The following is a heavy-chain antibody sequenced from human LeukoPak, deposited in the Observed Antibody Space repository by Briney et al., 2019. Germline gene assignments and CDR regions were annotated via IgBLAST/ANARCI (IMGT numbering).Heavy chain of an antibody. V-gene: IGHV6-1*01. D-gene: IGHD6-13*01. CDR3: ATLRGQQPFFYYFDY. CDR2: TYYRSKWYN. Sequence: SQTLSLTCAISGDSVSSNSAAWNWIRQSPSRGLEWLGRTYYRSKWYNDYAVSVKSRITINPDTSKNQFSLKLSSVTAADTAVYYCATLRGQQPFFYYFDYWGQGTLVTVSS. J-gene: IGHJ4*02. CDR1: GDSVSSNSAA.